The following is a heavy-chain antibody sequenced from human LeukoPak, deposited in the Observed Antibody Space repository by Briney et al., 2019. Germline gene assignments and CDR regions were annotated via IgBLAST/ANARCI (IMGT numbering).Heavy chain of an antibody. D-gene: IGHD2-2*01. CDR2: ISAYNGNT. CDR1: GYTFTSYG. J-gene: IGHJ6*02. V-gene: IGHV1-18*01. CDR3: ARVAAIVVVPAANSYGMDV. Sequence: ASVKVSCKASGYTFTSYGISWVRQAPGQGLEWMGWISAYNGNTNYAQKLQGRVTMTTDTSTSTAYMELRSLRSGDTAVYYCARVAAIVVVPAANSYGMDVWGQGTTVTVSS.